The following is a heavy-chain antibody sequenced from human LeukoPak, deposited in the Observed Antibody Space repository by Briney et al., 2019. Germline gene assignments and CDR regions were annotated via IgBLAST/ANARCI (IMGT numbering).Heavy chain of an antibody. D-gene: IGHD5-24*01. CDR1: GFTFSSYA. V-gene: IGHV3-74*03. CDR2: LNPDGGDT. J-gene: IGHJ4*02. CDR3: ARGRFRDGYNPDY. Sequence: GGSLRLSCAAPGFTFSSYAMTWVRLAPGKGLVWVSRLNPDGGDTTYADSVKGRFTISRDNAKSTLYLQMNNLQAEDTALYYCARGRFRDGYNPDYWGQGTLVTVSS.